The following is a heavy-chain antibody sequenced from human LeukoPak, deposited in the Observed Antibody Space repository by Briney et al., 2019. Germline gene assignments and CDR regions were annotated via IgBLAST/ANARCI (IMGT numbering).Heavy chain of an antibody. V-gene: IGHV3-23*01. CDR2: ISDSGGSS. D-gene: IGHD5-24*01. Sequence: GGSLRLSCAASGFTFSSYAMSWVRQAPGKGLEWVSGISDSGGSSYNADSVKGRFTISRDNSKNTLYLQMDSLRAEDTALYYCAKSKDGYNIVDYWGQGTLVTVSS. CDR1: GFTFSSYA. J-gene: IGHJ4*02. CDR3: AKSKDGYNIVDY.